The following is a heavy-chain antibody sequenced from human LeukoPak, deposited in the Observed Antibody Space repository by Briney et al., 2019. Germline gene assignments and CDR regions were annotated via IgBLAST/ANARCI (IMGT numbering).Heavy chain of an antibody. J-gene: IGHJ4*02. CDR2: ISGRTGGT. D-gene: IGHD5-12*01. CDR3: AKCGNSGCHLIDY. CDR1: GFTFSSYG. Sequence: PGGSLRLSCAASGFTFSSYGMHWARQAPGKGLEWVSAISGRTGGTYYADSVKGRFTISRDNSKSTLYLQMDSLRAEDTAVYYCAKCGNSGCHLIDYWGQGTLVTVSS. V-gene: IGHV3-23*01.